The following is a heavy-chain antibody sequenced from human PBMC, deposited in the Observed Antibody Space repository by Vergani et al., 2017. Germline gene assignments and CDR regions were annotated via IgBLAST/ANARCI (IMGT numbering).Heavy chain of an antibody. D-gene: IGHD3-22*01. CDR3: ARDLFNKYYYDSSGSPAGYYFDY. Sequence: QVQLVPSGAEVKKPGASVKVSCKASGYTFTSYGISWVRQAPGQGLEWMGWISAYNGNTNYAQKLQGRVTMTTDTSTSTAYMELRSLRSDDTAVYYCARDLFNKYYYDSSGSPAGYYFDYWGQGTLVTVSS. CDR2: ISAYNGNT. J-gene: IGHJ4*02. CDR1: GYTFTSYG. V-gene: IGHV1-18*04.